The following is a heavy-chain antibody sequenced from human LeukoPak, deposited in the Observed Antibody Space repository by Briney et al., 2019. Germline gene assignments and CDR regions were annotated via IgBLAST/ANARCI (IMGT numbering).Heavy chain of an antibody. Sequence: SGTLSLTCAVSGGSISAYYWSWIRQPAGKGLEWIGRIYASGDTNYNPSLKSRVIMSVDTSKNQVSPILTSVTAADTAVYYCARDPSYSRGYYDYWGRGTLVTVSS. D-gene: IGHD2-21*01. CDR1: GGSISAYY. CDR2: IYASGDT. V-gene: IGHV4-4*07. CDR3: ARDPSYSRGYYDY. J-gene: IGHJ4*02.